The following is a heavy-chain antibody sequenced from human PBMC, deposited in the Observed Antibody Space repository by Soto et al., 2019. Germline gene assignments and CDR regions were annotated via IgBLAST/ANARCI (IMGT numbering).Heavy chain of an antibody. V-gene: IGHV1-18*01. CDR1: GYTFTSYG. CDR2: ISVYNGNT. J-gene: IGHJ5*02. D-gene: IGHD3-10*01. CDR3: ARGVGSGTYYNQYNWFDP. Sequence: ASVKVSCTDSGYTFTSYGISWVRQAKEQGLEWMGWISVYNGNTNYAQKLQGRVTMATDTSTTTAYMELRSLRSDDTAVYYCARGVGSGTYYNQYNWFDPWGQGTLVTVSS.